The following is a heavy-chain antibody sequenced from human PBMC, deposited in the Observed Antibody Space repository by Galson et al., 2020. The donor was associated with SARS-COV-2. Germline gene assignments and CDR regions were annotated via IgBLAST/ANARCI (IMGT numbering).Heavy chain of an antibody. CDR1: GFTVNNYG. Sequence: GESLKISCAASGFTVNNYGMAWVRQAPGKGLEWVSTISGSGKTTYYADSMKGRFIISRDSSKNTLYLQMASLRAEDTAVYYCAKTARTERIVGMILYYHYYMDVWGTGTTVTVSS. J-gene: IGHJ6*03. CDR3: AKTARTERIVGMILYYHYYMDV. D-gene: IGHD2-15*01. V-gene: IGHV3-23*01. CDR2: ISGSGKTT.